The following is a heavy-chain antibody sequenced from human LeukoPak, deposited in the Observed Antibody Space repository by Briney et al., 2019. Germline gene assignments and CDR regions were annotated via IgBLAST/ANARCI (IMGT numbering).Heavy chain of an antibody. J-gene: IGHJ4*02. CDR3: ASGTFDDYGDYDRGDYFDH. Sequence: SQTLSLTCSVSGGSISSGSYYWTWIRQPAGKGPEWIGRIYTSVSTNYNPSLQSRVTISLDTSRNQFSLKLRSVTAADTAVYYCASGTFDDYGDYDRGDYFDHWGQGTLVTVSS. CDR2: IYTSVST. CDR1: GGSISSGSYY. D-gene: IGHD4-17*01. V-gene: IGHV4-61*02.